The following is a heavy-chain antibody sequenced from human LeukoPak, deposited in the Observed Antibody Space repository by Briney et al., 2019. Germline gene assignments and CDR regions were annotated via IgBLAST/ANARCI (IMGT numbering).Heavy chain of an antibody. Sequence: GGSLRLSCAASGFTFDDYAMHWVRQAPGKGLEWDSPISGDGGSTYYADSVKGRFTISRDNSKNSLYLQMNSLRTEDTALYYCAKDISDPDSDGDYGGYAFDIWGQGTMVTVSS. CDR2: ISGDGGST. J-gene: IGHJ3*02. D-gene: IGHD4-17*01. CDR1: GFTFDDYA. V-gene: IGHV3-43*02. CDR3: AKDISDPDSDGDYGGYAFDI.